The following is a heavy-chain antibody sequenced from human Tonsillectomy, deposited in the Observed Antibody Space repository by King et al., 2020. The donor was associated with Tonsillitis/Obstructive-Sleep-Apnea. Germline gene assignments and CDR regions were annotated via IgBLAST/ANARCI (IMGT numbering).Heavy chain of an antibody. CDR2: IYHSGST. D-gene: IGHD3-3*01. Sequence: QLQESGPGLVKPSETLSLTCTVFGGPISSGSYYWGWIRQPPGKGLEGIGSIYHSGSTYYNPSLKSRVTISVATSKNQFSLKLSSVTAADTAVYYCARQVDLEWLLYFDNWGQGTLVTVSS. V-gene: IGHV4-39*01. J-gene: IGHJ4*02. CDR1: GGPISSGSYY. CDR3: ARQVDLEWLLYFDN.